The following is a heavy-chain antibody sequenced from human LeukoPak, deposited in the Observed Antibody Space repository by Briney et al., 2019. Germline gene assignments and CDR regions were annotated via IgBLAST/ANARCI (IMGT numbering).Heavy chain of an antibody. CDR3: AREGVEMATIPFDI. V-gene: IGHV3-30*04. J-gene: IGHJ3*02. CDR2: ISYDGSNK. Sequence: GGSLRLSCAASGFTFSSYAMHWVRQAPGKGLEWVAVISYDGSNKYYADSVKGRFTISRDNAKNSLYLQMNSLRAEDTAVYYCAREGVEMATIPFDIWGQGTMVTVSS. D-gene: IGHD5-24*01. CDR1: GFTFSSYA.